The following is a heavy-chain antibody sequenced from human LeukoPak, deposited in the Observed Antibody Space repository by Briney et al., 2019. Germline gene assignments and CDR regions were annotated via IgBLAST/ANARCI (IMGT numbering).Heavy chain of an antibody. Sequence: ASVKVSCMASGGTFSSYAISWVRQAPGQGLEWMGGIIPIFGTANYAQKFQGRVTITTDESTSTAYMELSSLRSEDTAVYYCARRDLPGIAAAGTTSGFDPWGQGTLVTVSS. V-gene: IGHV1-69*05. D-gene: IGHD6-13*01. CDR1: GGTFSSYA. CDR2: IIPIFGTA. CDR3: ARRDLPGIAAAGTTSGFDP. J-gene: IGHJ5*02.